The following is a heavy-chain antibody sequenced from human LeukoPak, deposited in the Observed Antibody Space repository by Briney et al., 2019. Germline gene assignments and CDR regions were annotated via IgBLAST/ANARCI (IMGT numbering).Heavy chain of an antibody. CDR1: GGSFSGYY. CDR2: INHSGST. J-gene: IGHJ6*02. V-gene: IGHV4-34*01. CDR3: ARGLHSSSWFAYYYYGMDV. Sequence: SETLSPTCAVYGGSFSGYYWSWIRQPPGKGLEWIGEINHSGSTNYNPSLKSRVTISVDTSKNQFSLKLSSVTAADTAVYYCARGLHSSSWFAYYYYGMDVWGQGTTVTVSS. D-gene: IGHD6-13*01.